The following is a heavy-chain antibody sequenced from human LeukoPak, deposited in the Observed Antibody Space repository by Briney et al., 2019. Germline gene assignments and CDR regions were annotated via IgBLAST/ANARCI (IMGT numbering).Heavy chain of an antibody. V-gene: IGHV4-39*07. CDR1: GGSISSSSYY. CDR2: IYYSGST. CDR3: ARESPTGDYEDY. Sequence: SETLSLTCTVSGGSISSSSYYWRWIRRPPGKGQEWIGSIYYSGSTYYNPSLKSRVTISVDTSKNQFSLKLSSVTAADTAVYYCARESPTGDYEDYWGQGTLVTVSS. J-gene: IGHJ4*02. D-gene: IGHD4-17*01.